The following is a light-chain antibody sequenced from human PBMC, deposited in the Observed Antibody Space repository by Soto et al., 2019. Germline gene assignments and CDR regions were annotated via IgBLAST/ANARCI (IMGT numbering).Light chain of an antibody. CDR3: QQYGNSGIT. V-gene: IGKV3-20*01. CDR1: QSVSSSY. J-gene: IGKJ5*01. CDR2: GTS. Sequence: GLTQSPGTLSLSPGERATLSCRASQSVSSSYLAWYQQKPGQAPRLLIYGTSTRATGTPDRFSGSGSGTDFALTISRLEPEDFAVYYCQQYGNSGITFGQGTRLEI.